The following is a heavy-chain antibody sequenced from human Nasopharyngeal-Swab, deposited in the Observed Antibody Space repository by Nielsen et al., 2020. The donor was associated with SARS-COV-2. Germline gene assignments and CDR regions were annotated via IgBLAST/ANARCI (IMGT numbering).Heavy chain of an antibody. CDR1: GFTVRRFG. CDR2: LWYDGSSK. J-gene: IGHJ6*02. Sequence: GESLKISCAASGFTVRRFGMHWVRQAPGMGLEWVGKLWYDGSSKKSADSVKGRFTISRDDSKNTWYLQLDTLRDEDTAVYYCARDITEVRSLEWKPFVDYYGMDIWGQGTTVSVSS. D-gene: IGHD3-3*01. CDR3: ARDITEVRSLEWKPFVDYYGMDI. V-gene: IGHV3-33*01.